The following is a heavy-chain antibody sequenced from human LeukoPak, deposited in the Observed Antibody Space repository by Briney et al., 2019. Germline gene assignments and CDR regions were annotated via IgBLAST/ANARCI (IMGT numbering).Heavy chain of an antibody. Sequence: GGSLRLSCTASGFTFGDYAMSWFRQAPGKGLEWVGFIRSKAYGGTTEYAASVKGRFTISRDDSQSIAYLQMNSLKTEDTAVYYCTRDQARIAAEGYYMDVWGKGTTVTVSS. CDR1: GFTFGDYA. J-gene: IGHJ6*03. V-gene: IGHV3-49*03. CDR3: TRDQARIAAEGYYMDV. D-gene: IGHD6-13*01. CDR2: IRSKAYGGTT.